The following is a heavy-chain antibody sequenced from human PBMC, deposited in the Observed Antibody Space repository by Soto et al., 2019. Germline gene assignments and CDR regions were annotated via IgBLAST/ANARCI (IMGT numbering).Heavy chain of an antibody. CDR3: VLWSDYYYGMDV. CDR2: IIPILGIA. J-gene: IGHJ6*02. V-gene: IGHV1-69*02. D-gene: IGHD3-10*01. Sequence: QVQLVQSGAEVKKPGSSVKVSCKASGGTFSSYTISWVRQAPGQGLEWMGRIIPILGIANYAQKFQGRVTISADKSTSTAYMELSSLRSEDTAVYSCVLWSDYYYGMDVWGQGTTVTVSS. CDR1: GGTFSSYT.